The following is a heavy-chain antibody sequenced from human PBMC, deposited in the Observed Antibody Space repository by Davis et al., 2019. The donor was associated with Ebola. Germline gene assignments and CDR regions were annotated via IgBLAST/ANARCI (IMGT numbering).Heavy chain of an antibody. D-gene: IGHD2-2*01. CDR1: GFSFSSYW. V-gene: IGHV3-74*01. CDR3: ARDCGVVVPAAILFPYYYGMDV. J-gene: IGHJ6*02. Sequence: GESLKISCVVSGFSFSSYWMHWVRQAPGKGLVWVSRIKCDGSTKSYADSVKGRFTISRDNAKNTLYLQMNSLRAEDTAVYYCARDCGVVVPAAILFPYYYGMDVWGQGTTVTVSS. CDR2: IKCDGSTK.